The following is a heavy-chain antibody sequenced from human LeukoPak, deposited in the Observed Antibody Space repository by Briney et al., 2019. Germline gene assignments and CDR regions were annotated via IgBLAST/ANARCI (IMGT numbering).Heavy chain of an antibody. Sequence: PSETLSLTCTVSGGSISSGGYYWSWIRQPPGKGLEWIGYIYHSGSTYYNPSLKSRVTISVDRSKNQFSLKLSSVTAADTAVYYCARAYSFLRAFDIWGQGTMVTVSS. D-gene: IGHD5-12*01. CDR2: IYHSGST. CDR1: GGSISSGGYY. CDR3: ARAYSFLRAFDI. J-gene: IGHJ3*02. V-gene: IGHV4-30-2*01.